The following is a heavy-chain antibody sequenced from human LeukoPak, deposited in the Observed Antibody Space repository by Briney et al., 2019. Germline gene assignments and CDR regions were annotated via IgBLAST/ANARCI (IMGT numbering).Heavy chain of an antibody. V-gene: IGHV3-7*01. Sequence: PGGSLRLSCAASGFTFSNYWMTWVRQVPGKGLEWVANIKQDGSEKYYVDSVRGRFTVSRDNAKNSLYLQVNSLGGEDTAVYYCARWVGGHYDYWGQGTLVTVSS. CDR1: GFTFSNYW. J-gene: IGHJ4*02. D-gene: IGHD1-26*01. CDR3: ARWVGGHYDY. CDR2: IKQDGSEK.